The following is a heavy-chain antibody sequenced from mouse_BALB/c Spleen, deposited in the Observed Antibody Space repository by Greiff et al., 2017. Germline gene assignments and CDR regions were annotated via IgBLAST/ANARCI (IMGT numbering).Heavy chain of an antibody. Sequence: EVKLVESGGGLVQPGGSRKLSCAASGFTFSSFGMHWVRQAPEKGLEWVAYISSGSSTIYYADTVKGRFTISRDNPKNTLILQMTSLRSEDTAMYYCARDGYFWYYFDYWGQGTTLTVSS. CDR1: GFTFSSFG. J-gene: IGHJ2*01. CDR2: ISSGSSTI. D-gene: IGHD2-3*01. V-gene: IGHV5-17*02. CDR3: ARDGYFWYYFDY.